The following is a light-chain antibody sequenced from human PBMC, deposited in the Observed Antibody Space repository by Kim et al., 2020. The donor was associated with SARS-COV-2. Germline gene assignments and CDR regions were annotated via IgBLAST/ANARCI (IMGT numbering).Light chain of an antibody. V-gene: IGKV3-11*01. CDR3: QHRSSWPLT. J-gene: IGKJ4*01. CDR1: PSVSRY. Sequence: FAPGERATLSCRASPSVSRYLVWYQQKRGQAPRLLIYDASNRATGIPARFSGSGSGTLFTLTISSLEPEDFAVYYCQHRSSWPLTFGGGTKVDIK. CDR2: DAS.